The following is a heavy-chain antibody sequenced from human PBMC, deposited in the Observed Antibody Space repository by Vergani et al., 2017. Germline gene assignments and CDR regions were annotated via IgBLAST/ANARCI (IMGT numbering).Heavy chain of an antibody. CDR1: GESFSSFY. CDR3: ARVDTQVPATSHVYYMDV. D-gene: IGHD6-25*01. Sequence: QVQLQQWGSGVVKPSGTLSLTCAVFGESFSSFYWSWIRQPPGKVLEWIGYIFYSGTTYDNPSLRSRLTISVDTSQNQFSLKLGSVTAADTAVYYCARVDTQVPATSHVYYMDVWGKGTTVVVSS. J-gene: IGHJ6*03. CDR2: IFYSGTT. V-gene: IGHV4-59*06.